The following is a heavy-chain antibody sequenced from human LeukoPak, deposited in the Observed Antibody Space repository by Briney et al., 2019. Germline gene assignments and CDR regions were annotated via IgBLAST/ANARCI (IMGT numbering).Heavy chain of an antibody. D-gene: IGHD3-10*01. CDR2: IIPIFGTA. CDR1: GGTFSSYA. CDR3: ARHYGSGSYYNSYFDY. J-gene: IGHJ4*02. Sequence: SVEVSCKASGGTFSSYAISWVRQAPGQGLEWMGGIIPIFGTANYAQKFQGRVTITADESTSTAYMELSSLRSEDTAVYYCARHYGSGSYYNSYFDYWGQGTLVTVSS. V-gene: IGHV1-69*13.